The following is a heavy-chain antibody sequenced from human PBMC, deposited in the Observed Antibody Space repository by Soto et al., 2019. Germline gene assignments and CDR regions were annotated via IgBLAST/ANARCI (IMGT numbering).Heavy chain of an antibody. CDR1: GYTLTELS. D-gene: IGHD4-4*01. V-gene: IGHV1-24*01. CDR3: ATNDYSNYGHYYMDV. CDR2: FDPEDGET. J-gene: IGHJ6*03. Sequence: ASVKVSCKVSGYTLTELSMHWVRQAPGKGLEWMGGFDPEDGETIYAQKFQGRVTMTEDTSTDTAYMELSSLRSEDTAVYYCATNDYSNYGHYYMDVWGKGTTVTVSS.